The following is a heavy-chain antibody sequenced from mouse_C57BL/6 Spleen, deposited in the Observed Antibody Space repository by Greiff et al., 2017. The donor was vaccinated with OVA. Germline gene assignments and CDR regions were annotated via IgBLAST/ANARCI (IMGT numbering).Heavy chain of an antibody. V-gene: IGHV1-69*01. CDR2: IDPSDSYT. J-gene: IGHJ4*01. Sequence: VQLQQPGAELVMPGASVKLSCKASGYTFTSYWMHWVKQRPGQGLEWIGEIDPSDSYTNYNQKFKGKSTLTVDTSSSTAYMQLSSLTSEDSAVYYWARGEGRSSSYYAMDYWGQGASVTVSS. CDR3: ARGEGRSSSYYAMDY. CDR1: GYTFTSYW. D-gene: IGHD3-3*01.